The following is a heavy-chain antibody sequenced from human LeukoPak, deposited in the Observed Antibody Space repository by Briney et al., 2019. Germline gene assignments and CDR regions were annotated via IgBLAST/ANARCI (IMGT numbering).Heavy chain of an antibody. Sequence: PGGSLRLSCAASGFTFDDYAMHWVRQAPGKGLEWVSGISWNSGSIGYADSVKGRFTISRDNAKHSLYLQMNSLRAEDTALYYCAKALERRIYYYGMDVWGQGTTVTVSS. V-gene: IGHV3-9*01. D-gene: IGHD1-1*01. CDR2: ISWNSGSI. J-gene: IGHJ6*02. CDR3: AKALERRIYYYGMDV. CDR1: GFTFDDYA.